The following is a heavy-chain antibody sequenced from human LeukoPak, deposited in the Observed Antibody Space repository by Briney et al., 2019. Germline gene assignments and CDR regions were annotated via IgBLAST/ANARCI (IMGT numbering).Heavy chain of an antibody. D-gene: IGHD2-15*01. J-gene: IGHJ5*02. CDR2: MNPNSGNT. CDR1: GYTFTSYD. V-gene: IGHV1-8*01. Sequence: ASVKVSCKASGYTFTSYDINWVRQATGQGLEWMGWMNPNSGNTGYAQKFQGRVTMTRNTSISTAYMELGSLRSEDTAVYYCARGLIIDIVVVVAATGWFDPWGQGTLVTVSS. CDR3: ARGLIIDIVVVVAATGWFDP.